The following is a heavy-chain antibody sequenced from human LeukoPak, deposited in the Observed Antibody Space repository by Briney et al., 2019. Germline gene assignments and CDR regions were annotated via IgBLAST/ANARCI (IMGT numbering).Heavy chain of an antibody. CDR1: GGSISSGGYY. CDR2: IYYSGST. CDR3: ARGTYYYDSSGYSYYFDY. Sequence: PSETLSLTCTVSGGSISSGGYYWGWVRQHPGKGREWIGYIYYSGSTYYNPSLKSRVTISVDTSKNQFPLKLSSVTASDTAVSYCARGTYYYDSSGYSYYFDYWGQGTLVTVSS. D-gene: IGHD3-22*01. J-gene: IGHJ4*02. V-gene: IGHV4-31*03.